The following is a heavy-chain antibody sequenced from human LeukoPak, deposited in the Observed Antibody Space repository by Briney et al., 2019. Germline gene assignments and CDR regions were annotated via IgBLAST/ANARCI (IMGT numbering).Heavy chain of an antibody. V-gene: IGHV3-7*02. CDR3: ARFSHNSCLDT. J-gene: IGHJ6*01. CDR2: IKQGGSAK. CDR1: GFIFSRYW. Sequence: GGPLRLSCAACGFIFSRYWMMWARETRGKGREGVADIKQGGSAKLCVVPVRALFTISRDNAKNSLYLEMNTLRVQNTAVYYGARFSHNSCLDTSGQGTAVTVSS. D-gene: IGHD2-2*01.